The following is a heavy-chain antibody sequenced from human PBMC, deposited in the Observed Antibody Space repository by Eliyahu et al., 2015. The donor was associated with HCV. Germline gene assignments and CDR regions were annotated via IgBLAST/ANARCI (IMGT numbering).Heavy chain of an antibody. CDR3: ARDGRYYDILTGYYMYYFDY. CDR2: ISSSSSYI. Sequence: SLRLSCATSGFTFSSYSMNWVRQAPGKGLEWVSSISSSSSYIYYADSVKGRFTISRDNGKNSLFLQMSSLRAEDTAVYYCARDGRYYDILTGYYMYYFDYWGQGTLVTVSS. J-gene: IGHJ4*02. D-gene: IGHD3-9*01. V-gene: IGHV3-21*01. CDR1: GFTFSSYS.